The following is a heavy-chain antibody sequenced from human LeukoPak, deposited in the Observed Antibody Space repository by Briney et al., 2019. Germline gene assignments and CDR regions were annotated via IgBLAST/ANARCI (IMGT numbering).Heavy chain of an antibody. V-gene: IGHV1-3*01. CDR3: ARGGRRGFGESFRFDY. Sequence: ASVKVSCKASGYTFTSYAMHWVRQAPGQRLEWMGWINAGNGNTKYSQKFQGRVTITRDTSASTAYMELSSLRSEDTAVYYCARGGRRGFGESFRFDYWGQGTLVTVSS. D-gene: IGHD3-10*01. CDR2: INAGNGNT. CDR1: GYTFTSYA. J-gene: IGHJ4*02.